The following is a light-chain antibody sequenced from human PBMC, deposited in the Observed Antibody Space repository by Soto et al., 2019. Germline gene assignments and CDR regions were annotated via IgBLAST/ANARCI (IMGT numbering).Light chain of an antibody. J-gene: IGLJ1*01. CDR3: SSYRSGSTKI. CDR1: SSDIGAYKY. CDR2: EVN. V-gene: IGLV2-14*01. Sequence: QSVLTQPASVSGSPGQSITISCNGTSSDIGAYKYVSWYQQYPGNAPKLMIYEVNYRPSGVSNRFSGSKSGNTASLTISGLQAEDEADYYCSSYRSGSTKIFGSGTKLTVL.